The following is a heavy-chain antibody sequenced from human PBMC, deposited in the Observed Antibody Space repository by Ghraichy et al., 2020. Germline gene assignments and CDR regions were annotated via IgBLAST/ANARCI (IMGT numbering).Heavy chain of an antibody. CDR3: ARDGYSVALDV. J-gene: IGHJ6*02. D-gene: IGHD3-22*01. CDR2: INQDGSEK. Sequence: GGSLRLSCGSSGFTFSTSWMSWVRQAPGKGLEWVAKINQDGSEKHYVDSVKGRFTISRDNAKNSLSLQMNSLRDEDTAVYYCARDGYSVALDVWGQGTTVTVSS. V-gene: IGHV3-7*01. CDR1: GFTFSTSW.